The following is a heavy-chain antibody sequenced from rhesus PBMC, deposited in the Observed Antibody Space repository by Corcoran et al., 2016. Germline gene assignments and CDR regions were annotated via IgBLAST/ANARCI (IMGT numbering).Heavy chain of an antibody. CDR1: GGSISGGYD. V-gene: IGHV4-76*01. CDR3: ATHSGSPYCGLDS. J-gene: IGHJ6*01. Sequence: QVQLQESGPGLVKPSETLSLTCAVSGGSISGGYDWSWIRQPPGKGLEWIGCIYGSSGSTNYNPSLKNRVTISKDTSKNQFSLKLSSVTAADTAIYYCATHSGSPYCGLDSWGQGVVVTVSS. D-gene: IGHD6-25*01. CDR2: IYGSSGST.